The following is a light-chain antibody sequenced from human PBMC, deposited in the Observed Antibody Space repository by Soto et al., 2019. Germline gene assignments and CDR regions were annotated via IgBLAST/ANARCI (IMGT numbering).Light chain of an antibody. V-gene: IGKV3-11*01. Sequence: EIVLTQSPATLSLSPGERATLSCRASQSVSSYLAWYQQKPGQAPRLLIYDASNRATGSPARFSGSGSGTDFTLTISSLEPEDFAVYYCQQRSNSFTFGGGTKVEIK. J-gene: IGKJ4*01. CDR1: QSVSSY. CDR2: DAS. CDR3: QQRSNSFT.